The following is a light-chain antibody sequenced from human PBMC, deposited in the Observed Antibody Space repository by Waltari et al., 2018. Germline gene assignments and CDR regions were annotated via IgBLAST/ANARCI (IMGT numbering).Light chain of an antibody. CDR1: QSVSRS. J-gene: IGKJ3*01. Sequence: EIVLTQSPATLSLSPGERATLSCRASQSVSRSLAWYQQKPGQAPRLLIYDASNRATGIPARFSGSGSGTDFTLTISSLEPEDFAVYYCQQRSNWPPEFTFGPGTKVDV. CDR2: DAS. CDR3: QQRSNWPPEFT. V-gene: IGKV3-11*01.